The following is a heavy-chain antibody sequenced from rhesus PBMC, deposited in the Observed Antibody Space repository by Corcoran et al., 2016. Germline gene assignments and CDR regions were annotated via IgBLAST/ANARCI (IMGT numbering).Heavy chain of an antibody. CDR2: INSGGGST. CDR3: ARRYSGYSRHVDD. V-gene: IGHV3S5*01. D-gene: IGHD5-24*01. J-gene: IGHJ4*01. CDR1: GFTFSSYG. Sequence: EVQLVETGGGLVQPGGSLKLSCAASGFTFSSYGMSWVRQAPGKGLEWVSAINSGGGSTYSSDSVKVRFTISRDNSKNTLSLQMNSLRAEDTAVYYCARRYSGYSRHVDDWGQGVLVTVSS.